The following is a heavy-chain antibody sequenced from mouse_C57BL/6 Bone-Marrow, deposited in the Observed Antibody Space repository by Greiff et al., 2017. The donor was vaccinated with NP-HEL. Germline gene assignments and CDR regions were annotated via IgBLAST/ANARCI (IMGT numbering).Heavy chain of an antibody. V-gene: IGHV1-39*01. J-gene: IGHJ4*01. CDR3: ARGGSSVYYYAMDY. CDR1: GYSFTDYN. CDR2: INPNYGTT. D-gene: IGHD1-1*01. Sequence: VQLQQSGPELVKPGASVKISCKASGYSFTDYNMNWVKQSNGKSLEWIGVINPNYGTTSYNQKFKGKATLTVDQSSSTAYMQLNSLTSEDSAVDYCARGGSSVYYYAMDYWGQGTSVTVSS.